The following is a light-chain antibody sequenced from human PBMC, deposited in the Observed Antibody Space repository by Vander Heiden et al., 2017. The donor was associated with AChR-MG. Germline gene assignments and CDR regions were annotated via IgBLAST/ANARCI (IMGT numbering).Light chain of an antibody. CDR2: DD. V-gene: IGLV1-51*01. J-gene: IGLJ3*02. CDR1: SSNIGDNY. CDR3: GTWDSSLTAGV. Sequence: QSVLTPPPSVSAAPGQKVSISCFGSSSNIGDNYVSWYQQLPGTAPKLLVFDDKRASGIPDRFSGSKSGTSATLDITGLQTADEADYYCGTWDSSLTAGVFGGGTKLTGL.